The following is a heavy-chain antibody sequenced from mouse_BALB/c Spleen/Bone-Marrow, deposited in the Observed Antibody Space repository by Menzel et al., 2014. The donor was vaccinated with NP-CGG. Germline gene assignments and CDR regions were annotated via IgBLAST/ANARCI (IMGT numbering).Heavy chain of an antibody. CDR2: IRNEAKGYTT. D-gene: IGHD2-12*01. V-gene: IGHV7-3*02. CDR1: GFTFTDYY. Sequence: VQLQQSGGGLVQPGGSLRLSCATSGFTFTDYYMSWVRQPPGQALEWLGFIRNEAKGYTTEYSASVKGRFTISRDNSLSIVYLQMNTLRAEDSATYYCARDINYDSYYWYFDVWGAGTTVTVSS. CDR3: ARDINYDSYYWYFDV. J-gene: IGHJ1*01.